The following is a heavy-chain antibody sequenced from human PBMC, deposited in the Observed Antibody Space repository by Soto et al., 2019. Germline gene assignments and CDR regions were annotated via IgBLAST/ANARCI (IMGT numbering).Heavy chain of an antibody. D-gene: IGHD6-13*01. CDR3: ATTRGIAVGGSFDY. Sequence: SETLSLTCTVSGGSISSSSSYWGWIRQPPGKGLEWIGTIYSGSTYCNPSLKSRVTISVDTSKNQFSLKLSSVAAADTAIYFCATTRGIAVGGSFDYWGQGTLVTVSS. CDR2: IYSGST. CDR1: GGSISSSSSY. V-gene: IGHV4-39*01. J-gene: IGHJ4*02.